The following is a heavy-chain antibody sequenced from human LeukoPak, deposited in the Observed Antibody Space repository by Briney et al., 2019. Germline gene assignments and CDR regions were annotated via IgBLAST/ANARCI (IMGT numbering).Heavy chain of an antibody. Sequence: SGLAQVKPTQTLTPTCTFSGFSLSTSAMCVSWIRQPPGKALEWLARIDWDDDKYYSTSLKTSHTISQDTYKNQVVLTMTNMDPVDTATYYCARIPAYYYDSSGNDYWGQGTLVTVSS. CDR1: GFSLSTSAMC. V-gene: IGHV2-70*11. CDR2: IDWDDDK. J-gene: IGHJ4*02. CDR3: ARIPAYYYDSSGNDY. D-gene: IGHD3-22*01.